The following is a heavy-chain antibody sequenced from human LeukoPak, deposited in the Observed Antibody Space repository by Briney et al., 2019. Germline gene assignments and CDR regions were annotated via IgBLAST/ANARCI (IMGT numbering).Heavy chain of an antibody. CDR1: GFTFSSYD. Sequence: PGGSLRLSCAASGFTFSSYDMHWVRQATGKSLEWVSAIGTAGDTYYPGSVKGRFTISRENAKNTLYPQMNSLRAGDTAVYYCARVPKTVAGTKDAKYFQHWGQGTLVTVSS. V-gene: IGHV3-13*01. CDR2: IGTAGDT. D-gene: IGHD6-19*01. J-gene: IGHJ1*01. CDR3: ARVPKTVAGTKDAKYFQH.